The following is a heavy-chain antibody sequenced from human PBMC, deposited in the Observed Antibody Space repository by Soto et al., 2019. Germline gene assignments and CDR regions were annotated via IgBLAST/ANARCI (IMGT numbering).Heavy chain of an antibody. Sequence: QVQLVQSGAEVKKPGSSVQVSCKASGGTFSSYAISWVRQAPGQGLEWMGGIIPIFGTANYAQKFQGRVTITADEATSTAYRELSSLRSEDTAVYYCARERYCSGGSCYSRWFDPWGQGTLVTVSS. CDR1: GGTFSSYA. J-gene: IGHJ5*02. CDR2: IIPIFGTA. D-gene: IGHD2-15*01. V-gene: IGHV1-69*01. CDR3: ARERYCSGGSCYSRWFDP.